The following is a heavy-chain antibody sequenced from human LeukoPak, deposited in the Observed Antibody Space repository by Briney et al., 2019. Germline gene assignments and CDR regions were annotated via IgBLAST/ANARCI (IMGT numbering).Heavy chain of an antibody. J-gene: IGHJ5*02. Sequence: SETLSLTCAVYGGSFSGYYWSWIRQPPGKGLEWMGEINHSGSTNYNPSLKSRVTISVDTSKNQFSLKLSSVTAADTAVYYCARDLYEPPGWWFDPWGQGTLITVSS. CDR3: ARDLYEPPGWWFDP. CDR1: GGSFSGYY. D-gene: IGHD2-8*01. CDR2: INHSGST. V-gene: IGHV4-34*01.